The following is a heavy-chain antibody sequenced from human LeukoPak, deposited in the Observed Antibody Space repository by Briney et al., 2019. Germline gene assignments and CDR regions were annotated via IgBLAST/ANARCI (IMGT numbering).Heavy chain of an antibody. CDR1: GFTVSSNY. CDR2: IYSGGST. J-gene: IGHJ4*02. Sequence: SGGSLRLSCAASGFTVSSNYMSWVRQAPGKGLEWVSVIYSGGSTYYADSVKGRFTISRDNSKNTLYLQMNSLRAEDTAVYYCARGVDYDSSGYYGLLYYFDYWGQGTLATVSS. CDR3: ARGVDYDSSGYYGLLYYFDY. V-gene: IGHV3-53*01. D-gene: IGHD3-22*01.